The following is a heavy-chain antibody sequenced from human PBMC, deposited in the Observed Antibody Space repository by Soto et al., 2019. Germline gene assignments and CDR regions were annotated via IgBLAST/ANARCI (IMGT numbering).Heavy chain of an antibody. D-gene: IGHD3-9*01. CDR1: GGSISSGGYY. Sequence: SETLSLTCTVSGGSISSGGYYWSWIRQHPGKGLEWIGYIYYSGSTYYNPSLKSRVTISVDTSKNQFSLKLSSVTAADTAVYYCARDLILTGYYTGAFDIWGQGTMVTVSS. CDR2: IYYSGST. J-gene: IGHJ3*02. V-gene: IGHV4-31*03. CDR3: ARDLILTGYYTGAFDI.